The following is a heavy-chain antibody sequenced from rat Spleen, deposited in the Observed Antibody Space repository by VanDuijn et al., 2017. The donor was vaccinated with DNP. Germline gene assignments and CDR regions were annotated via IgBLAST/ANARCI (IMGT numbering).Heavy chain of an antibody. CDR3: ARHRTIMPYYYAMDA. V-gene: IGHV5-25*01. D-gene: IGHD1-12*01. CDR2: ISTGGGNT. Sequence: EVQLVESGGGLVQPGRSLKLSCVVSGFTFTNFDMAWVRQAPTKGLEWVASISTGGGNTYYRDSVKGRFTISRDNAKSTLYLQMDSLGSEDTATYYCARHRTIMPYYYAMDAWGQGASVTVSS. J-gene: IGHJ4*01. CDR1: GFTFTNFD.